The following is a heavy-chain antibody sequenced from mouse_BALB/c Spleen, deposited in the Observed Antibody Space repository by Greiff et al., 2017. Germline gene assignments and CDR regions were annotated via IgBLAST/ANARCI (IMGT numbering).Heavy chain of an antibody. CDR3: ARGWLLRNAMDY. CDR2: ISYSGST. CDR1: GYSITSDYA. J-gene: IGHJ4*01. Sequence: EVQRVESGPGLVKPSQSLSLTCTVTGYSITSDYAWNWIRQFPGNKLEWMGYISYSGSTSYNPSLKSRISITRDTSKNQFFLQLNSVTTEDTATYYCARGWLLRNAMDYWGQGTSVTVSS. V-gene: IGHV3-2*02. D-gene: IGHD2-3*01.